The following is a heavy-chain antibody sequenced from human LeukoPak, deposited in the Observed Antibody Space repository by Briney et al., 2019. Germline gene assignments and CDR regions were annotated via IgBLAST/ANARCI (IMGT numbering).Heavy chain of an antibody. CDR2: INHSGST. CDR1: GGSFSGYY. D-gene: IGHD3-22*01. Sequence: PSETLSLTCAVYGGSFSGYYWSWIRQPPGKGLEWIGEINHSGSTNYNPSLKSRVTISVDTSKNQFSLKLSSVTAADTAVYYCARGQFGSGYYYDSSGYYSPFDYWGQGTLVTVSS. V-gene: IGHV4-34*01. CDR3: ARGQFGSGYYYDSSGYYSPFDY. J-gene: IGHJ4*02.